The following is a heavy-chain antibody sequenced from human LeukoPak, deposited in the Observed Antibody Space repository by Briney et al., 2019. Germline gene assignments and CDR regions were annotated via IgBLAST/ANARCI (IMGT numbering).Heavy chain of an antibody. CDR1: GFTFSSSS. Sequence: PGGSLRLSCAASGFTFSSSSMSWVRQAPGKGLEWVSSISSSSSYIFYADSVKGRFTISRDNAKNTLYLQMNSLRAEDTAVYYCASLFLCYGCSSSSHNFNIWGQGTMVTVSS. CDR3: ASLFLCYGCSSSSHNFNI. CDR2: ISSSSSYI. D-gene: IGHD6-6*01. V-gene: IGHV3-21*01. J-gene: IGHJ3*02.